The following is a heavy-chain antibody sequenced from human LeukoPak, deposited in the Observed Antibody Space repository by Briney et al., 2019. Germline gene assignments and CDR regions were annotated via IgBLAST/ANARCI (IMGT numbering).Heavy chain of an antibody. CDR1: GGSFSGYY. CDR2: INHSGST. J-gene: IGHJ5*02. CDR3: ARGGVVVVPAARWWFDP. V-gene: IGHV4-34*01. D-gene: IGHD2-2*01. Sequence: PSETLSLTCAVHGGSFSGYYWSWIRQPPGKGLEWIGEINHSGSTNYNPSLKSRVTISVDTSKNQFSLKLSSVTAADTAVYYCARGGVVVVPAARWWFDPWGQGILVTVSS.